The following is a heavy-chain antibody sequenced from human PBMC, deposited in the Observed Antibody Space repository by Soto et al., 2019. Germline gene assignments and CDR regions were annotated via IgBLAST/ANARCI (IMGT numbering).Heavy chain of an antibody. V-gene: IGHV4-59*08. D-gene: IGHD3-10*01. CDR1: GASISNYY. CDR3: GRKKDPYFSGGDV. CDR2: IHHSGIT. J-gene: IGHJ6*02. Sequence: SETLSLTCTVSGASISNYYWSWIRQPPGKGLEWIGYIHHSGITSYNPSLNSRVTISVDTSENTVSLWLTFVTAADPALYYWGRKKDPYFSGGDVGGRGPTVTVPS.